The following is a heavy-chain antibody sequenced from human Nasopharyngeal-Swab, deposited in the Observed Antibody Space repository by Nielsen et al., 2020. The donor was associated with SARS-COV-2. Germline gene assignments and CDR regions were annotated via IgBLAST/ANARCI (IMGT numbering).Heavy chain of an antibody. Sequence: SETLSLTCTVSGASISSSAYYWGWIRQPPEKGLEWIGIVYYGGSTYYNPSLKSRLTISVDTSKNQFSLKLSSVTAADTAVYYCARSGEYGSGYVDYWGQGTLVTVSS. D-gene: IGHD6-19*01. CDR2: VYYGGST. CDR3: ARSGEYGSGYVDY. CDR1: GASISSSAYY. J-gene: IGHJ4*02. V-gene: IGHV4-39*01.